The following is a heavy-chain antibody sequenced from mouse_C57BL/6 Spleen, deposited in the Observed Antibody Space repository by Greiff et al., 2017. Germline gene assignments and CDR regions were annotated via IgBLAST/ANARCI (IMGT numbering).Heavy chain of an antibody. D-gene: IGHD4-1*01. CDR2: ISSGGSYT. CDR3: ARQTGLYAMDY. Sequence: EVQLQQSGGDLVKPGGSLKLSCAASGFTFSSYGMSWVRQTPDKRLEWVATISSGGSYTYYPDSVKGRFTISRDNAKNTLYLQMSSLKSEDTAMYYCARQTGLYAMDYWGQGTSVTVSS. J-gene: IGHJ4*01. CDR1: GFTFSSYG. V-gene: IGHV5-6*01.